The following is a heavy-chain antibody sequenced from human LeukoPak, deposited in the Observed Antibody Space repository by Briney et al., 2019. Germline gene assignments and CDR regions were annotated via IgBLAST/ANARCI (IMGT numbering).Heavy chain of an antibody. D-gene: IGHD6-13*01. J-gene: IGHJ6*03. V-gene: IGHV4-34*01. CDR2: INHSGST. CDR3: ARLTGRSSSWYGFQGGYYYYMDV. CDR1: GGSFSGYY. Sequence: SETLSLTCAVYGGSFSGYYWSWIRQPPGKGLEWIGEINHSGSTNYNPSLKSRVTISVDTSKNQFSLKLSSVTAADTAVYYCARLTGRSSSWYGFQGGYYYYMDVWGKGTTVTVSS.